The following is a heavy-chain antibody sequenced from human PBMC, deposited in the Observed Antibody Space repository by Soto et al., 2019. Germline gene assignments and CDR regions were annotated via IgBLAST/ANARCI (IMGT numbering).Heavy chain of an antibody. D-gene: IGHD2-15*01. CDR3: ARGAECRGYCLKKFTWLDP. Sequence: SVKGVCKASGGSFSTYAFSLVRQAPRHGLEWMGGIIPIFDSPYYAQDFQGRVTIAADRSTSTVYMELSSLTPEDTAVYYCARGAECRGYCLKKFTWLDPWGQGTMVTVSS. V-gene: IGHV1-69*06. J-gene: IGHJ5*02. CDR2: IIPIFDSP. CDR1: GGSFSTYA.